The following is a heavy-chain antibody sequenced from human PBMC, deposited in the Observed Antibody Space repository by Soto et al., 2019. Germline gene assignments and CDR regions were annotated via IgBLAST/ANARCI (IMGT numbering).Heavy chain of an antibody. CDR1: GGTFSSYT. J-gene: IGHJ5*02. D-gene: IGHD2-2*01. V-gene: IGHV1-69*02. CDR2: IIPILGIA. Sequence: QVQLVQSGAEVKKPGSSVKVSCKASGGTFSSYTISWVRQAPGQGLEWMGRIIPILGIANYAQKFQGRVTITADKSTSTAYMELSSLRSEDTAVYYCARGVVVVPAASDHNWFDPWGQGTLVTVSS. CDR3: ARGVVVVPAASDHNWFDP.